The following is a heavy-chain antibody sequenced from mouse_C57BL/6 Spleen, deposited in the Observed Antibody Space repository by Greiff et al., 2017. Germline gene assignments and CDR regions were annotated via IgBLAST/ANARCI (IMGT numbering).Heavy chain of an antibody. CDR2: IHPNSGST. J-gene: IGHJ1*03. CDR1: GYTFTSYW. D-gene: IGHD2-4*01. V-gene: IGHV1-64*01. CDR3: ARDYDGAPYWYFDV. Sequence: VQLQQPGAELVKPGASVKLSCKASGYTFTSYWMHWVKQRPGQGLEWIGMIHPNSGSTNYNEKFKSKATLTVDKSSSTAYMQLSSLTSEDSAVYYCARDYDGAPYWYFDVWGTGTTVTVSS.